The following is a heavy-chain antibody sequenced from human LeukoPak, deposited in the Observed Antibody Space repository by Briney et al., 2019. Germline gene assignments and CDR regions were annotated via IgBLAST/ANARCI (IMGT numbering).Heavy chain of an antibody. J-gene: IGHJ4*02. CDR1: GYTHTGYY. Sequence: ASVNVSRMASGYTHTGYYMHWVRQAPGQGLEWMGWINPNSGGTNYAQKFQGRVTMTRDTSISTAYMELSRLRSDDTAVYYCARDLTDYHGSGIWGQGTLVTVSS. V-gene: IGHV1-2*02. D-gene: IGHD3-10*01. CDR2: INPNSGGT. CDR3: ARDLTDYHGSGI.